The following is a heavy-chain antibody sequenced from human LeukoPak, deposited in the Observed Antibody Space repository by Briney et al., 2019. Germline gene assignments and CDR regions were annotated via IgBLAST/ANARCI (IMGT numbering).Heavy chain of an antibody. CDR3: ARLNGGN. V-gene: IGHV4-4*09. Sequence: SETLSLTCTVSGGSNNSYYWSWIRQPPGKGLEWIGYTHPSGNTNYSPSLKSRVTISIDTSRNQFSLKLSSVTAADTAVYYCARLNGGNWGPGILVTVSS. CDR1: GGSNNSYY. D-gene: IGHD4-23*01. CDR2: THPSGNT. J-gene: IGHJ4*02.